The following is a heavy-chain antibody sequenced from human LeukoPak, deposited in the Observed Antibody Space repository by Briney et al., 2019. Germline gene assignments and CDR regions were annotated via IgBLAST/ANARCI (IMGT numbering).Heavy chain of an antibody. J-gene: IGHJ3*02. V-gene: IGHV1-8*01. D-gene: IGHD3-22*01. CDR3: ARGYYYDSSGPDAFDI. CDR2: MNPNSGNT. CDR1: GYTFTSYD. Sequence: GASVKVSCKASGYTFTSYDINWVRQATGQGLEWMGWMNPNSGNTGYAQKFQGRVTMTRNTSISTAYMELSSLRSEDTAAYYCARGYYYDSSGPDAFDIWGQGTMVTVSS.